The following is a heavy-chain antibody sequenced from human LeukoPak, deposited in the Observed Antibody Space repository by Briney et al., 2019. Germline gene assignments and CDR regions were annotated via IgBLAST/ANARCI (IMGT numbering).Heavy chain of an antibody. V-gene: IGHV1-69*05. CDR3: AVYYDSSGYYYSYFDY. CDR2: IIPIFGTA. D-gene: IGHD3-22*01. J-gene: IGHJ4*02. Sequence: ASVKVSCKASGGTFSSYAISWVRQAPGQGLEWMGRIIPIFGTANYAQKFQGRVTITTDESTSTAYVELSSLRSEDTAVYYCAVYYDSSGYYYSYFDYWGQGTLVTVSS. CDR1: GGTFSSYA.